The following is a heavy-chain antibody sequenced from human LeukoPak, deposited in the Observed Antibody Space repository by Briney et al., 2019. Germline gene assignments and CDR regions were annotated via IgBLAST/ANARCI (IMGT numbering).Heavy chain of an antibody. J-gene: IGHJ4*02. CDR1: GGSISSGDYS. CDR3: ASRSVPGNFDY. D-gene: IGHD2-2*01. CDR2: IHYSGST. Sequence: NPSETLSLTCTVSGGSISSGDYSWSWIRQPPGKGLEWIGYIHYSGSTYYNPSLKSRVTISVDTSKNQFSLKLSSVTAADTAVYYCASRSVPGNFDYWGQGTLVTVSS. V-gene: IGHV4-30-4*01.